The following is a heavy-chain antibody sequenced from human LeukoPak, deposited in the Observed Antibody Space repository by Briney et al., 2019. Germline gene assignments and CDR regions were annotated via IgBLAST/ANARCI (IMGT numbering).Heavy chain of an antibody. CDR3: ARADWDTAMIDY. Sequence: PGRSLRPSWAASGLTFSSYSMNWVRQAPGKGLGWVSSISGSSSYIYYADSVKGRFTISRDNAKNSLYLQMNSLRAEDTAVYYCARADWDTAMIDYWGQGTLVTVSS. CDR1: GLTFSSYS. J-gene: IGHJ4*02. V-gene: IGHV3-21*01. D-gene: IGHD5-18*01. CDR2: ISGSSSYI.